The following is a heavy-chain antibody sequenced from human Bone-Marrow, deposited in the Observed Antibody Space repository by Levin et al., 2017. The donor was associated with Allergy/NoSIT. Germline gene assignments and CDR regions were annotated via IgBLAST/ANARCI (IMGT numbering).Heavy chain of an antibody. J-gene: IGHJ4*02. V-gene: IGHV3-48*01. D-gene: IGHD1-26*01. CDR2: ISSSSGTI. Sequence: HAGGSLRLSCVASGFTFSNYGMHWVRQAPGKGLEWISFISSSSGTIYYADSAKGRFTISRDNAKNSLLLQMSSLGAEDTAVYYCATGGLVGASYYFDSWGQGTLVTVSS. CDR1: GFTFSNYG. CDR3: ATGGLVGASYYFDS.